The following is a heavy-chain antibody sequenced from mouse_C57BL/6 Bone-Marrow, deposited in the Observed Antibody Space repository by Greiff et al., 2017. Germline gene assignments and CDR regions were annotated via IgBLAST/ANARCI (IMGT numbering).Heavy chain of an antibody. V-gene: IGHV3-8*01. CDR2: ISYSGST. CDR3: ARFYSNYLYAMDY. CDR1: GYSITSDY. Sequence: EVKVVESGPGLAKPSQTLSLTCSVTGYSITSDYWNLIRKFPGNKLEYMGYISYSGSTYYNPSLKSRISITRDTSKNQYYLQLNSVTTEDTATYYCARFYSNYLYAMDYWGQGTSVTVSS. J-gene: IGHJ4*01. D-gene: IGHD2-5*01.